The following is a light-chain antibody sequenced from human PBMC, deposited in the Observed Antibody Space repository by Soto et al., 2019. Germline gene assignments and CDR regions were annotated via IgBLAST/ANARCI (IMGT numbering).Light chain of an antibody. Sequence: QSVLTQPPSTSGTPGQRVTISCSGGSSNIGGSSVNWYQQLPGTAPKLLIYANNQRPSGVPDRFSGSKSGTSASLAISGLQSEDEADYYCAAWDDSLSALLFGGGTKLTVL. V-gene: IGLV1-44*01. CDR2: ANN. CDR3: AAWDDSLSALL. J-gene: IGLJ2*01. CDR1: SSNIGGSS.